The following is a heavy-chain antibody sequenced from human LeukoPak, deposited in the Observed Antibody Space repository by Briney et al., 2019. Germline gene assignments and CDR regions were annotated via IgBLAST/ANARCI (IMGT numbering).Heavy chain of an antibody. V-gene: IGHV3-33*01. CDR3: ARGSSSWHPTPDY. D-gene: IGHD6-13*01. CDR1: GFTFSSYG. J-gene: IGHJ4*02. Sequence: PGGSLRLSCAASGFTFSSYGMHWVRQAPGKGLEWVAVIWYDGSNKYYADSVKGRFTISRDNSKNTLYLQMNSLRAEDTAVYYCARGSSSWHPTPDYWGQGTLVTVSS. CDR2: IWYDGSNK.